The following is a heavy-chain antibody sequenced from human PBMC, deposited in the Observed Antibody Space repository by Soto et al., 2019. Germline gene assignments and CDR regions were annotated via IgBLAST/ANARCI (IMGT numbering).Heavy chain of an antibody. J-gene: IGHJ4*02. CDR1: GFTFSIFG. D-gene: IGHD6-19*01. Sequence: QVQLVESGGGVVQPGRSLRLSCAASGFTFSIFGMHWVRQAPGKGLEWAAIIWYDGSNAYYADSVRGRFTISRDNSKNTVYLQMNSLRAEDTAVYYCARDKGSSTVVSGISQEGCFDSSGQGTLVTVSS. V-gene: IGHV3-33*01. CDR3: ARDKGSSTVVSGISQEGCFDS. CDR2: IWYDGSNA.